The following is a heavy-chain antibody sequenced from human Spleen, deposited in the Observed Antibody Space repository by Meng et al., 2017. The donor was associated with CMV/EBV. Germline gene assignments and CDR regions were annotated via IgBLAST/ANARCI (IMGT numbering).Heavy chain of an antibody. CDR3: AKPPSAYSSSSLFDH. CDR2: ISGSGGST. Sequence: GESLKISCAASGFTFSSYAMSWVRQAPGKGLEWVSAISGSGGSTYYADSVKGRFTISRDNSKNTLYLQMNSLRAEDTAVYYCAKPPSAYSSSSLFDHWGQGTLVTVSS. CDR1: GFTFSSYA. J-gene: IGHJ4*02. V-gene: IGHV3-23*01. D-gene: IGHD6-6*01.